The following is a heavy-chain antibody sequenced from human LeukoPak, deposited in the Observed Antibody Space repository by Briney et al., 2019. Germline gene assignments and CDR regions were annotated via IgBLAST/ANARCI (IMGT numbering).Heavy chain of an antibody. CDR1: GFTFSSYA. Sequence: GGSLRLSCAASGFTFSSYAMHWVRQAPGKGLEWVAVISYDGSNKYYADSVKGRFTISRDNAKNSLYLQMNSLRAEDTAVYYCARGQLEGRYYMDVWGKGTTVTVSS. J-gene: IGHJ6*03. CDR3: ARGQLEGRYYMDV. CDR2: ISYDGSNK. V-gene: IGHV3-30*04. D-gene: IGHD6-6*01.